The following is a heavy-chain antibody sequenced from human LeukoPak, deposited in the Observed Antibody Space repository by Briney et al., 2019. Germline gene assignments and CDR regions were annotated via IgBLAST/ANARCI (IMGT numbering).Heavy chain of an antibody. CDR2: ISGSGGST. Sequence: GGSLRLSCAASGFTFSDYYMSWIRQAPGKGLEWVSAISGSGGSTYYADSVKGRFTISRDNSKNTLYLQMNSLRAEDTAVYYCAKGEEYFDYWGQGTLVTVSS. J-gene: IGHJ4*02. V-gene: IGHV3-23*01. CDR1: GFTFSDYY. CDR3: AKGEEYFDY.